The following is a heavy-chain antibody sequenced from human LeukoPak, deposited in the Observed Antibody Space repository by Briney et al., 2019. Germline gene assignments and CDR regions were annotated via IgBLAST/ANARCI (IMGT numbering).Heavy chain of an antibody. CDR2: IYYSGST. V-gene: IGHV4-59*01. CDR1: GGSISSYY. D-gene: IGHD3-3*01. J-gene: IGHJ4*02. Sequence: SETLSLTCTVSGGSISSYYWSWIRRPPGKGLEWIGYIYYSGSTNYNPSLKSRVAISVDTSKNQFSLKLSSVTAADTAVYYCARVSSYYDFWSGPYFDYWGQGTLVTVSS. CDR3: ARVSSYYDFWSGPYFDY.